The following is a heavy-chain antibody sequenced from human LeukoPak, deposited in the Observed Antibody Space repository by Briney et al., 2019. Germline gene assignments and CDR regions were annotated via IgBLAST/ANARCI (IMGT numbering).Heavy chain of an antibody. Sequence: SETLSLTCTVSGGSISSYYLSWIRQPPGKGLEWIGYIYYSGSTNYNPSLKSRVTISVDTSKNQFSLKLSSVTAADTAVYYCARDRSSTSCYGLNAFDIWGQGTMVTVSS. CDR3: ARDRSSTSCYGLNAFDI. CDR1: GGSISSYY. CDR2: IYYSGST. J-gene: IGHJ3*02. V-gene: IGHV4-59*01. D-gene: IGHD2-2*01.